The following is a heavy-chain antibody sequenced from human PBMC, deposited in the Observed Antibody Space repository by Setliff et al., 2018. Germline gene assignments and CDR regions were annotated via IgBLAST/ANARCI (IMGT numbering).Heavy chain of an antibody. CDR2: IYYSGST. Sequence: PSETLSLTCTVSGGSISSSSCYWGWIRQPPGKGLEWIGSIYYSGSTYYNPSLKGRLTISVDTAQNQFSLRLTSVTAADTAVYYCARTGTYRYFDYWGQGALVTVSS. CDR3: ARTGTYRYFDY. D-gene: IGHD1-1*01. CDR1: GGSISSSSCY. V-gene: IGHV4-39*01. J-gene: IGHJ4*02.